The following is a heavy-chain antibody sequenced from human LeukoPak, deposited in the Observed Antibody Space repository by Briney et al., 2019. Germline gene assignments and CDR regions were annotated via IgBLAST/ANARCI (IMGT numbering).Heavy chain of an antibody. J-gene: IGHJ5*02. Sequence: PGGSLRLSCAASGFTFSSYSMNWVRQAPGKGLEWVSYISSSSSTIYYADSVKGRFTISRDNAKNSLYLQMNSLRAEDTAVYYCARGGCSSTSCYRHWFDPWGQGTLVTVSS. V-gene: IGHV3-48*04. CDR2: ISSSSSTI. CDR3: ARGGCSSTSCYRHWFDP. D-gene: IGHD2-2*02. CDR1: GFTFSSYS.